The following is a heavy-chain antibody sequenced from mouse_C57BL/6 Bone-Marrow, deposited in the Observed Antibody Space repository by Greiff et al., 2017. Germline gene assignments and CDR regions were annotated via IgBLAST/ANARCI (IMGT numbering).Heavy chain of an antibody. Sequence: QVQLQQPGAELVKPGASVKLSCKASGYTFTSYWMHWVKQRPGQGLEWIGMIHPNSGSTNYNEKFKSKATLTVDKSSSTAYMQLSSLTSEDSAVYYCAFITTVVDWYCDVWGTGTTVTVSS. CDR2: IHPNSGST. D-gene: IGHD1-1*01. CDR1: GYTFTSYW. CDR3: AFITTVVDWYCDV. V-gene: IGHV1-64*01. J-gene: IGHJ1*03.